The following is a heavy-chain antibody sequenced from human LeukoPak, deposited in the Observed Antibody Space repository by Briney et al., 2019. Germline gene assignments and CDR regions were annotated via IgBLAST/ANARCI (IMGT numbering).Heavy chain of an antibody. CDR1: GYTFTGYY. V-gene: IGHV1-2*02. Sequence: ASVKVSCKASGYTFTGYYMHWVRQAPGQGLEWMGWINPNSGGTNYAQKFQGRVTMTRDTSISTAYMELSRLRSDDTAVYYCARGSLSGYSYVPTYYFDYWGQGTLVTVSS. CDR3: ARGSLSGYSYVPTYYFDY. CDR2: INPNSGGT. J-gene: IGHJ4*02. D-gene: IGHD5-18*01.